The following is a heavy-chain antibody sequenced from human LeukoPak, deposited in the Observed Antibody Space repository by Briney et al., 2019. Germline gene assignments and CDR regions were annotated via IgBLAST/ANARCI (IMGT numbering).Heavy chain of an antibody. D-gene: IGHD2-15*01. Sequence: SETLSLTCTVSGGSISSSSYYLGWMRQPPGKGLEWIGRIYYSGSTYYNPSLKSRVTISVDTSKNQFSLKLSSVTAADTAVYYCARGYCSGGSCYLYYYYYYMDVWGKGTTVTVSS. CDR1: GGSISSSSYY. J-gene: IGHJ6*03. CDR3: ARGYCSGGSCYLYYYYYYMDV. CDR2: IYYSGST. V-gene: IGHV4-39*07.